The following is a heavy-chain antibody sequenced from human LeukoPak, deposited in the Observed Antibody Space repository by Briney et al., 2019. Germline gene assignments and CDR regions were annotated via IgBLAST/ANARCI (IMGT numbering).Heavy chain of an antibody. Sequence: ASVKVSCKASGYTFTSYGISWVRQAPGQGLEWMGWISAYNGNTNYAQKLQGRVTMTEDTSTDTAYMELSTLRSEDTAVYYCATLSTSYFDSSGYYSTFLDYWGQGTLVTVSS. CDR2: ISAYNGNT. D-gene: IGHD3-22*01. CDR1: GYTFTSYG. J-gene: IGHJ4*02. V-gene: IGHV1-18*01. CDR3: ATLSTSYFDSSGYYSTFLDY.